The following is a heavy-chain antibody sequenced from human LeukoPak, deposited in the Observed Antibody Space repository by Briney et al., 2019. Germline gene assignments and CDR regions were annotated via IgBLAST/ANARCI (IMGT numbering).Heavy chain of an antibody. D-gene: IGHD3-22*01. J-gene: IGHJ6*03. CDR1: GFTFSSYG. CDR2: IRYDGSNK. CDR3: AKEAEYYYDSSGYYEAFYMDV. Sequence: PGGSLRLSCAASGFTFSSYGMHWVRQAPGKGLEWVAFIRYDGSNKYYADSVKGRFTISRDNSKNTLYLQMNSLRAEDTAVYYCAKEAEYYYDSSGYYEAFYMDVWGKGTTVTISS. V-gene: IGHV3-30*02.